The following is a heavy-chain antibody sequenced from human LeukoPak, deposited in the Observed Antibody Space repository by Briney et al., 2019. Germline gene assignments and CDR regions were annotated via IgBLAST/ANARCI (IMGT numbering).Heavy chain of an antibody. CDR2: IRGTGGTT. CDR1: GFTFSDYA. V-gene: IGHV3-23*01. D-gene: IGHD4-17*01. Sequence: GESLRLSCAASGFTFSDYALIWVRQAPGKGLEWISAIRGTGGTTYYADSVKGRCTISRDNSRNTVYLQMNSLRAEDTALYFCGKDPNGDYVGAFDFWGPGTMVTVSS. J-gene: IGHJ3*01. CDR3: GKDPNGDYVGAFDF.